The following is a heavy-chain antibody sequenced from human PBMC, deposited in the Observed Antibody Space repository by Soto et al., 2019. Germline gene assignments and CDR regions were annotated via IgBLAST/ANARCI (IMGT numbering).Heavy chain of an antibody. CDR2: ISYDVSNK. D-gene: IGHD3-16*01. Sequence: QVQLVESGGGVVQPGRSLRLSCAASGFTFSSYAMHWVRQAPGKGLEWVAVISYDVSNKYYADSVKGRFTISRDNSKNTLYLQMNSLRAEYTSVYYCAREYDFGGYRSGLYYSYGRDVCGQGTTVTVSS. J-gene: IGHJ6*02. V-gene: IGHV3-30-3*01. CDR3: AREYDFGGYRSGLYYSYGRDV. CDR1: GFTFSSYA.